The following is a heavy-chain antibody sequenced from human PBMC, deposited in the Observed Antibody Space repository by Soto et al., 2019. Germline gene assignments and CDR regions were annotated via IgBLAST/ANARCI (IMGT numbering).Heavy chain of an antibody. J-gene: IGHJ4*02. CDR2: ISSSSSYI. Sequence: GGSLRLSCAASGFTFSSYSINWVRQAPGKGLEWVSSISSSSSYIYYADSVKGRFTISRDNSKNTLYLLMNSLRAEDTAVYYCARDSCGGGDCYSDYWGQGTLVTVSS. V-gene: IGHV3-21*01. D-gene: IGHD2-21*02. CDR1: GFTFSSYS. CDR3: ARDSCGGGDCYSDY.